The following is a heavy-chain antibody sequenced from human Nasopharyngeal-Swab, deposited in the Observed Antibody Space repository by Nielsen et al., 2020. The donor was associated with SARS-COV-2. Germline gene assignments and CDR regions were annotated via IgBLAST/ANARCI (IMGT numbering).Heavy chain of an antibody. V-gene: IGHV5-51*01. Sequence: KVSCKGSGYNFTSYWIGWVRQMPGKGLEWMGIIYPGDSDTRYSPSFQGQVTISVDKSITTAYLQWSSLKASDTAMFYCAGLGDGYRYYLDYWGQGTLVTVSS. J-gene: IGHJ4*02. CDR1: GYNFTSYW. CDR2: IYPGDSDT. D-gene: IGHD2-21*02. CDR3: AGLGDGYRYYLDY.